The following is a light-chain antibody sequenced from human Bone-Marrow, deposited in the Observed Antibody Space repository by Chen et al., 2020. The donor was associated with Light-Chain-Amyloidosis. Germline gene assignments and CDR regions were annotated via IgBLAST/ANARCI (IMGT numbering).Light chain of an antibody. CDR2: EVT. Sequence: QSALTQPASVSGSPGQSITISCTGTSRDVGGDNHVSWYHQHPDKAPQLMIYEVTNRPSWVPDRFYGSKSDNTASLTISGLQTEDEADYFCSSYTITNTLVFGSGTRVTVL. J-gene: IGLJ1*01. CDR3: SSYTITNTLV. V-gene: IGLV2-14*01. CDR1: SRDVGGDNH.